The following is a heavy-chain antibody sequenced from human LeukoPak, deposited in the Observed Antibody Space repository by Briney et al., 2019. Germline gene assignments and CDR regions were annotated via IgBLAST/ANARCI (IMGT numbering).Heavy chain of an antibody. J-gene: IGHJ5*02. Sequence: PSETLSLTCAVYGGSFSGYYWSWIRQPPGKGLEWIGEINHSGSTNYNPSLKSRVTISVDTSKNQFSLKLSSVTAADTAVYYCARGTRFWSDYYHWGQGTLVTVSS. CDR3: ARGTRFWSDYYH. V-gene: IGHV4-34*01. D-gene: IGHD3-3*01. CDR2: INHSGST. CDR1: GGSFSGYY.